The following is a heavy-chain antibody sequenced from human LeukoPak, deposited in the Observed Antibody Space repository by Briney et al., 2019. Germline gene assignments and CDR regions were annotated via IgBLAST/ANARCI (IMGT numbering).Heavy chain of an antibody. Sequence: AGGSLRLSCAASGFTFSSYAMSWVRQAPGKGLEWVSAISGSGGSTYYADSVKGRFTISRDNSKNTLYLQMNSLRAEDTAVYYCARVRYCSGGSCYVFLDYWGQGTLVTVSS. D-gene: IGHD2-15*01. CDR3: ARVRYCSGGSCYVFLDY. J-gene: IGHJ4*02. V-gene: IGHV3-23*01. CDR1: GFTFSSYA. CDR2: ISGSGGST.